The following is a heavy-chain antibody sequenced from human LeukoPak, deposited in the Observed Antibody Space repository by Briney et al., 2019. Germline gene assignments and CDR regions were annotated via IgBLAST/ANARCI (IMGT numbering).Heavy chain of an antibody. D-gene: IGHD2-2*01. J-gene: IGHJ5*02. V-gene: IGHV4-34*01. Sequence: PSETLSLTCAVYGGSFSGYYWSWIRQPRGKGLEWIGEINHSGSTNYNPSLKSRVTISADTSKNQFSLKLSSVTAADTAVYYCAREWGYCSSTSCSPFDPWGQGTLVTVSS. CDR2: INHSGST. CDR1: GGSFSGYY. CDR3: AREWGYCSSTSCSPFDP.